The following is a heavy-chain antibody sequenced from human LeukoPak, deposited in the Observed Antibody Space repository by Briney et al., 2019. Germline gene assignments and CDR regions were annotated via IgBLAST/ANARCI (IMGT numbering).Heavy chain of an antibody. J-gene: IGHJ6*02. CDR3: AREGPLRYFDWLAYYYYGMDV. Sequence: TYYNPSLKSRVTISVDTSKNQFSLKLSSETAADTAVYYCAREGPLRYFDWLAYYYYGMDVWGQGTTVTVSS. CDR2: T. V-gene: IGHV4-30-2*05. D-gene: IGHD3-9*01.